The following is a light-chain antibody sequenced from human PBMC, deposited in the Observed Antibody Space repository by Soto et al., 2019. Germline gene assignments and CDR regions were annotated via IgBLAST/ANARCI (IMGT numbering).Light chain of an antibody. CDR1: SSDVGGYNY. CDR2: DVT. J-gene: IGLJ2*01. V-gene: IGLV2-8*01. CDR3: SSYAGRNNLL. Sequence: QSALTQPPSASGSPGQSVTISCTGTSSDVGGYNYVSWFQHHPGKAPKLMISDVTKRPSGVPDRFSGSKSGNTASLTVSGLQAEDEADYFCSSYAGRNNLLFGGGTKLTVL.